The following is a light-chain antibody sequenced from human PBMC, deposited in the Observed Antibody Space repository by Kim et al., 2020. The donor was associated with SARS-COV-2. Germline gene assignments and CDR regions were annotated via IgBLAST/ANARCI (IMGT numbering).Light chain of an antibody. CDR1: SLRSYY. CDR2: GKN. J-gene: IGLJ3*02. V-gene: IGLV3-19*01. Sequence: ALGQTVRIPCQGDSLRSYYASWYQQKPGQAPVLVIYGKNNRPSGIPDRFSGSSSGNTASLTITGAQAEDEADYYCNSRDSSGNHWVFGGGTKLTVL. CDR3: NSRDSSGNHWV.